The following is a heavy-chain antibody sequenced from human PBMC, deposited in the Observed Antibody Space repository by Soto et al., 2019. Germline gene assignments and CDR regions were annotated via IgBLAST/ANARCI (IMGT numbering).Heavy chain of an antibody. CDR3: ARGAMTDQPQHRFDP. V-gene: IGHV1-2*04. Sequence: QVHLVQSGAEVKKPGASVKVSCTASGYTFTDYYMHWLRQAPGQGLEWMGWVNIDSGGTNYAQKFQGWVTLTRDTSINTAYMELRRLTSDDTAVYFCARGAMTDQPQHRFDPWGQGTLVTFSS. J-gene: IGHJ5*02. CDR2: VNIDSGGT. CDR1: GYTFTDYY. D-gene: IGHD2-21*02.